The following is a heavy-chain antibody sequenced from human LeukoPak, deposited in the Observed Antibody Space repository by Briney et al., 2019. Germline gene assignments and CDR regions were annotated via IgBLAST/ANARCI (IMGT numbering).Heavy chain of an antibody. CDR3: AELGITMIGGV. CDR1: GFTFSDHY. CDR2: ISSSGSTI. V-gene: IGHV3-11*04. D-gene: IGHD3-10*02. J-gene: IGHJ6*04. Sequence: GGSLRLSCAASGFTFSDHYMDWVRQAPGKGLEWVSYISSSGSTIYYADSVEGRFTISRDNAKNSLYLQMNSLRAEDTAVYYCAELGITMIGGVWGKGTTVTISS.